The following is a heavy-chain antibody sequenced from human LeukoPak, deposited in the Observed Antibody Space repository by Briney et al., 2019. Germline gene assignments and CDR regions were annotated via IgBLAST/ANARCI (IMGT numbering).Heavy chain of an antibody. CDR3: ARLDYDILTGYPYYFDY. CDR2: IYPGDSDT. CDR1: GYRFTSYW. D-gene: IGHD3-9*01. J-gene: IGHJ4*02. Sequence: GESLKISCKGSGYRFTSYWIGWVRQMPGKGLEWMGIIYPGDSDTRYSPSFQGQVTISADKSISTAYLQWSSLKASDTAMYYCARLDYDILTGYPYYFDYWGQGTLVTVSS. V-gene: IGHV5-51*01.